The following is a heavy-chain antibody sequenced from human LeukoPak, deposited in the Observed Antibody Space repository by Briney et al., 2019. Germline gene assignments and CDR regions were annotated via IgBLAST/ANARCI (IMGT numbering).Heavy chain of an antibody. CDR3: ASVIPVIGAFDI. V-gene: IGHV3-48*03. CDR2: ISSSGSTI. CDR1: GFTFSSYE. Sequence: GGSLRLSCAASGFTFSSYEMNWVCQAPGKGLEWVSYISSSGSTIYYADSVKGRFTISRDNAKNSLYLQMNSLRAEDTAVYYCASVIPVIGAFDIWGQGTMVTVSS. J-gene: IGHJ3*02. D-gene: IGHD3-10*01.